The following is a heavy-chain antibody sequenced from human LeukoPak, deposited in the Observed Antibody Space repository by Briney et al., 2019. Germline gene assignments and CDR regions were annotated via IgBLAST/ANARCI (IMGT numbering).Heavy chain of an antibody. CDR1: GFTFSSYA. Sequence: PGGSLRLSCAASGFTFSSYAMHWVRQAPEKGLEYVSAISSNGGSTYYANSVKGRFTISRDNSKNTLYLQMGSLRAEDMAVYYCARGGVAVAGTYFDYWGQGTLVTVSP. CDR3: ARGGVAVAGTYFDY. V-gene: IGHV3-64*01. CDR2: ISSNGGST. J-gene: IGHJ4*02. D-gene: IGHD6-19*01.